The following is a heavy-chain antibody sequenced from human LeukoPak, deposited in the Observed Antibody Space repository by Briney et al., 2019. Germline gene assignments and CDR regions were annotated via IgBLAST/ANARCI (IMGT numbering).Heavy chain of an antibody. J-gene: IGHJ4*02. CDR3: ARDWNSSGFSVSKFDY. Sequence: ASVRVSCKASGYTFTSYGISWVRQAPGQGLEWMGWISAYNGNTNYAQKLQGRVTMTTDTSTSTAYMELRSLKSDDTAVYYCARDWNSSGFSVSKFDYWGQGTLVTVSS. V-gene: IGHV1-18*01. CDR1: GYTFTSYG. CDR2: ISAYNGNT. D-gene: IGHD6-19*01.